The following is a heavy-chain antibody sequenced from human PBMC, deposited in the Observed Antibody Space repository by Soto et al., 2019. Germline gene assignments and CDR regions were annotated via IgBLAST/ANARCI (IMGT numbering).Heavy chain of an antibody. Sequence: XSVKVSCNAAGYPFTSYGIIWGRQAPGQGLEWMGWISAYNGNTNYAQKLQCRVTMTTDTSTSTAYMELRSLRSDDTAVYYCARDPPKRGERYCSGGSCYSQYYYYYGMDVWGQGTTVTVSS. V-gene: IGHV1-18*01. D-gene: IGHD2-15*01. CDR2: ISAYNGNT. J-gene: IGHJ6*02. CDR3: ARDPPKRGERYCSGGSCYSQYYYYYGMDV. CDR1: GYPFTSYG.